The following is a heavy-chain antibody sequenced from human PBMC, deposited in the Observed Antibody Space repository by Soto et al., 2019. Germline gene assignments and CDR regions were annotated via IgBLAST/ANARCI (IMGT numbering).Heavy chain of an antibody. D-gene: IGHD5-12*01. J-gene: IGHJ4*02. V-gene: IGHV3-30*03. CDR3: ARGGEMATSHSGIAPWAHY. CDR2: IFYGGSNK. CDR1: GFTFSNYG. Sequence: PGGSLRLSCAAPGFTFSNYGMHWVRQAPGKGRDGVAVIFYGGSNKYYTDSVKGRFTISRDNSKNTLYLQMNSLRAEETAVCYCARGGEMATSHSGIAPWAHYWGQGTLVTVSS.